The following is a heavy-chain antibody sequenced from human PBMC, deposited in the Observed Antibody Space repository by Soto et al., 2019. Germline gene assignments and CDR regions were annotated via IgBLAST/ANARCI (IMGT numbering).Heavy chain of an antibody. CDR2: INHSGST. J-gene: IGHJ6*03. V-gene: IGHV4-34*01. D-gene: IGHD2-2*01. CDR1: GGSFSGYY. Sequence: SETLSLTCAVYGGSFSGYYWSWIRQPPGKGLEWIGEINHSGSTNYNPSLMSRVIISVDTSKNQFSLKLSSVSAADTAVYYCARVLCGGYCSSTSCYERRYYYYYMDVWGKGTTVTVSS. CDR3: ARVLCGGYCSSTSCYERRYYYYYMDV.